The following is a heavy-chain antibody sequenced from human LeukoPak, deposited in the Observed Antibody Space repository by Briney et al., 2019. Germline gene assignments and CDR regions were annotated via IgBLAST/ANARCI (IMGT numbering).Heavy chain of an antibody. J-gene: IGHJ5*02. CDR2: INPNSGGT. CDR3: ARLNPPCSSTSCYGYGDYGTGLDP. Sequence: ASVKVSCKASGYTFTGYYMHRVRQAPGQGLEWMGWINPNSGGTNYAQKFQGRVTMTRDTSISTAYMELSRLRSDDTAVYYCARLNPPCSSTSCYGYGDYGTGLDPWGQGTLVTVSS. CDR1: GYTFTGYY. V-gene: IGHV1-2*02. D-gene: IGHD2-2*01.